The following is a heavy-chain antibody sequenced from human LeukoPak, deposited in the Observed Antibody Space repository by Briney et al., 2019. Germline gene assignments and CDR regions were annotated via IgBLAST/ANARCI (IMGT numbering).Heavy chain of an antibody. J-gene: IGHJ4*02. CDR2: LSPEQTNM. V-gene: IGHV3-30*09. CDR3: AKEGGSSGHAGYFGN. Sequence: GGSLRLSCVASGFILSNYPMHWVRQAPDKRLEWLGFLSPEQTNMYADSVKGRFAISRDNSKNTMYIQMNDLRPEDTARFYCAKEGGSSGHAGYFGNWGQGTLVTVSS. D-gene: IGHD3-22*01. CDR1: GFILSNYP.